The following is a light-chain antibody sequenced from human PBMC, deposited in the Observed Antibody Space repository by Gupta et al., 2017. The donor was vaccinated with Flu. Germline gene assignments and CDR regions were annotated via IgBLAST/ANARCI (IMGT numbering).Light chain of an antibody. CDR1: SSDVGSYNL. CDR2: EGS. V-gene: IGLV2-23*01. CDR3: CSYVGSSTVV. Sequence: QSALTQPASVSGSPGQSITVSCTATSSDVGSYNLVSWYQQHPGKAHKLMIYEGSKRPSGVSNRFSGSKSGNTASLTISGLQAEDEADYYCCSYVGSSTVVFGGGTKLTVL. J-gene: IGLJ2*01.